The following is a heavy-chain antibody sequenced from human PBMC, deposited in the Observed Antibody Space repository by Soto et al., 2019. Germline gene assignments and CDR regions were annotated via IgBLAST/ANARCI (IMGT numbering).Heavy chain of an antibody. J-gene: IGHJ6*01. Sequence: EVRLLESGGGLVQPGGPLRLSCAASGFTFSSYAMSWVRQAPGKGLEWVSTIIGSGGSANYADSVKGRFTISRDSSKKTLYLQMNRLRADDTAVYYCARHILITIRGYYYGMDVWGQGTTVTVSS. V-gene: IGHV3-23*01. D-gene: IGHD3-9*01. CDR1: GFTFSSYA. CDR3: ARHILITIRGYYYGMDV. CDR2: IIGSGGSA.